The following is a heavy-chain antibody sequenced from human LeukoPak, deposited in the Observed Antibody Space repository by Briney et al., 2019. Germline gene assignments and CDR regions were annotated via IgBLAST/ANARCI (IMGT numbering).Heavy chain of an antibody. V-gene: IGHV4-59*01. CDR3: ARVGYCSGGSCSREVDY. J-gene: IGHJ4*02. Sequence: SETLSLTCTVSGGSISSYYWSWIRQPPGKGLEWIGYIYYSGRTNYNPSLKSRVTISVDTSKNQFSLKLSSVTAADTAVYYCARVGYCSGGSCSREVDYWGQGTLVTVSS. D-gene: IGHD2-15*01. CDR2: IYYSGRT. CDR1: GGSISSYY.